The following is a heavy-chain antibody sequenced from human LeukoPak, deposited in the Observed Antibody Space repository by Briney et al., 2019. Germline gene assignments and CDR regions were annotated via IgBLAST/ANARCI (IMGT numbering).Heavy chain of an antibody. CDR1: GFTFSKYA. J-gene: IGHJ3*02. Sequence: GGSLRLSCAASGFTFSKYAMTWVRQAPGKGLEWVAVISYDGSNKYYADSVKGRFTISRDNSKNTLYLQMNSLRAEDTAVYYCAKEGSGYYGDAFDIWGQGTMVTVSS. CDR2: ISYDGSNK. D-gene: IGHD3-3*01. V-gene: IGHV3-30*18. CDR3: AKEGSGYYGDAFDI.